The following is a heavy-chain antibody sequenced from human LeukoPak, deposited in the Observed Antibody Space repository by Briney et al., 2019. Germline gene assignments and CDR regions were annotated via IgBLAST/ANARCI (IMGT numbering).Heavy chain of an antibody. J-gene: IGHJ4*02. CDR2: ISSSSSYI. D-gene: IGHD4-17*01. CDR1: GFTFSSYS. CDR3: AKAMGYDYGDYESSPIDY. V-gene: IGHV3-21*04. Sequence: PGGSLRLSCAASGFTFSSYSINWVRQAPGRGLEWVSSISSSSSYIYYADSVKGRFTISRDNAKNSLYLQMNSLRAEDTALYYCAKAMGYDYGDYESSPIDYWGQGTLVTVSS.